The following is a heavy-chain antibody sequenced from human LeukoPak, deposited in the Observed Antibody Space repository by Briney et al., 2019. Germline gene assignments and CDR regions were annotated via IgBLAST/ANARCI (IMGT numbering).Heavy chain of an antibody. V-gene: IGHV3-9*01. CDR1: GFTFDDYA. J-gene: IGHJ1*01. Sequence: PGGSLRLSCAASGFTFDDYAMHWVRQAPGKGLEWVSGISWNSGSIGYADSVKGRFTISRDNAKNSLYLQMNSLRAEDTALYYCARDQNFYDTTGEGYFQHWGQGTLVTVSS. D-gene: IGHD3-22*01. CDR3: ARDQNFYDTTGEGYFQH. CDR2: ISWNSGSI.